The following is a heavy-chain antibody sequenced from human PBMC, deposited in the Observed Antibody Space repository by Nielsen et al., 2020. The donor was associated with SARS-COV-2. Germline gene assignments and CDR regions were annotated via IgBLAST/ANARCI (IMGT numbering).Heavy chain of an antibody. CDR1: GFIFSDYA. Sequence: GESLKISCAASGFIFSDYAMNWVRQAPGKGLEWVSSISPDSNYIFYSDSVKGRFTISRDNGKNSLYLQMNSLRSEDTALYYCARGFYSQSDCWGQGTLVTVSS. D-gene: IGHD2-15*01. CDR3: ARGFYSQSDC. CDR2: ISPDSNYI. V-gene: IGHV3-21*01. J-gene: IGHJ4*02.